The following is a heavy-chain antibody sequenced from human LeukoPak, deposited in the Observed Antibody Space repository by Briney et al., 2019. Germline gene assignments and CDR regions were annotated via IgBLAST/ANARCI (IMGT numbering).Heavy chain of an antibody. D-gene: IGHD3-22*01. J-gene: IGHJ4*02. V-gene: IGHV1-3*01. CDR3: ARGMYDSSGIDY. CDR2: INAGNGNT. CDR1: GYTFTSYA. Sequence: GSVKVSCKASGYTFTSYAMHWVRQAPGQRLEWMGWINAGNGNTKYSQKFQGRVTITRDTSASTAYMELSSLRSEDTAVYYCARGMYDSSGIDYWGQGTLVTVSS.